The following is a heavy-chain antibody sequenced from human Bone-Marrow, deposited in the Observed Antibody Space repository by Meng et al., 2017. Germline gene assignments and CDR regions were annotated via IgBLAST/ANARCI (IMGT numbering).Heavy chain of an antibody. V-gene: IGHV1-69*05. CDR2: IIPIFGTA. J-gene: IGHJ4*02. Sequence: SVKVSCKASGGTFSSYAISWVRQAPGQGLEWMGGIIPIFGTANYAQKFQGRVTITTDESTSTAYMELSSLRSEDTAVYYCASQENWGYLKGWGQGTLVTVSS. CDR1: GGTFSSYA. D-gene: IGHD7-27*01. CDR3: ASQENWGYLKG.